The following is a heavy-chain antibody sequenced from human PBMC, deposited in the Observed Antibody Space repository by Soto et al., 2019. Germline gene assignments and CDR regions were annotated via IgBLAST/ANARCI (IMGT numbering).Heavy chain of an antibody. CDR2: INHSGST. Sequence: SETLALTCAVYGGSFSGYYWSWIRQPPGKGLEWIGEINHSGSTNYNPSLKSRFTISVDTSKTQFSLKLSSVTAADTAVYYCARGRRQIAEASPRWVDPWGKGTLVT. D-gene: IGHD6-13*01. CDR3: ARGRRQIAEASPRWVDP. CDR1: GGSFSGYY. J-gene: IGHJ5*02. V-gene: IGHV4-34*01.